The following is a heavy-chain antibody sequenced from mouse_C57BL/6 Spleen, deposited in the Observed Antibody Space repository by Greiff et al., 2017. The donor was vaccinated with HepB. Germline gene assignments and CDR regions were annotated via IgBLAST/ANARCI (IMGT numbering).Heavy chain of an antibody. D-gene: IGHD1-1*01. V-gene: IGHV1-78*01. CDR3: ERWKIIYYYGSSYESEAFDY. Sequence: VQLQQSDAELVKPGASVKISCKVSGYTFTDHTIHWMKQRPEQGLEWIGYIYPRDGSTKYNEKFKGKATLTADKSSSTAYMQLNSLTSEDSAVDFCERWKIIYYYGSSYESEAFDYWGQGTTLTVSS. CDR2: IYPRDGST. J-gene: IGHJ2*01. CDR1: GYTFTDHT.